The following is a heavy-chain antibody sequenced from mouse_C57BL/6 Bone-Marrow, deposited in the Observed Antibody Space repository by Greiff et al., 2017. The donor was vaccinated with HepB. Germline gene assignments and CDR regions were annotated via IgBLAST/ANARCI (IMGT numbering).Heavy chain of an antibody. CDR2: IHPNSGST. CDR3: AGSSYDYGWGFAY. J-gene: IGHJ3*01. V-gene: IGHV1-64*01. CDR1: GYTFTSYW. Sequence: QVQLQQPGAELVKPGASVKLSCKASGYTFTSYWMHWVKQRRGQGLEWIGMIHPNSGSTNYNEKFKSKATLTVDKSSSTAYMQLSSLTSEDAAVYYCAGSSYDYGWGFAYWGQGTLVTVSA. D-gene: IGHD2-4*01.